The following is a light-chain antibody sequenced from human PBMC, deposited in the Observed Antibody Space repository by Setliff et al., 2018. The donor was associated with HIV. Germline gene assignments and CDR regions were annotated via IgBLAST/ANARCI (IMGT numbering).Light chain of an antibody. V-gene: IGLV2-14*01. CDR1: SSDVGGYNY. J-gene: IGLJ3*02. CDR2: EVT. Sequence: QSALAQPASVSGSPGQSITISCTGTSSDVGGYNYVSWYQQHPGKAPKLMIYEVTNRPSGVSSRFSGSKSGNTASLTISGLQAEDEADYYCSSYTSSSPLEVFGGGTQLTVL. CDR3: SSYTSSSPLEV.